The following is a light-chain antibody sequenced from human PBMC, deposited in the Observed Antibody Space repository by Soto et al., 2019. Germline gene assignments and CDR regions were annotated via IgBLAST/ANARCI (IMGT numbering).Light chain of an antibody. CDR2: DAY. V-gene: IGKV3-11*01. CDR1: QSVSSY. Sequence: EIVLTQSPATLSLSPGERATLSCRASQSVSSYLAWYQQKPGQAPRLLIYDAYNRATGIPARFSGSGSGTDFTLAISILETEDFAVYYCQQRSNWPPIFGPGTKVDIK. J-gene: IGKJ3*01. CDR3: QQRSNWPPI.